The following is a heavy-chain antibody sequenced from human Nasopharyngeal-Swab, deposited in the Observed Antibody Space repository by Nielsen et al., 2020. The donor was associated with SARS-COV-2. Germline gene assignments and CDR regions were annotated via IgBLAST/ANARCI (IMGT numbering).Heavy chain of an antibody. CDR1: GFTFSSYA. CDR3: AKAVTLWFGELLGGALNAPFDY. V-gene: IGHV3-30-3*01. CDR2: ISYDGSNK. D-gene: IGHD3-10*01. J-gene: IGHJ4*02. Sequence: GESLKISCAASGFTFSSYAMHWVRQAPGKGLEWVAVISYDGSNKYYADSVKGRFTISKDNSKNTLYLQMNSLRAEDTAVYYCAKAVTLWFGELLGGALNAPFDYWGQGTLVTVSS.